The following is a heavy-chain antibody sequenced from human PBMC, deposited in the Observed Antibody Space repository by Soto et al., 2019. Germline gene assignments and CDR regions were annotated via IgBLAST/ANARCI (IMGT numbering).Heavy chain of an antibody. D-gene: IGHD6-13*01. CDR2: IWYDGSNK. J-gene: IGHJ3*02. CDR3: ARDQDSSSWDAFDI. CDR1: GFTFSSYG. Sequence: QVQLVESGGGVVQPGRSLRLSCAASGFTFSSYGMHWVRQAPGKGLEWVAVIWYDGSNKYYADSVKGRFTISRDNSKNTLYLQMNSLRAEDTAVYYCARDQDSSSWDAFDIWGQGTMVTVSS. V-gene: IGHV3-33*01.